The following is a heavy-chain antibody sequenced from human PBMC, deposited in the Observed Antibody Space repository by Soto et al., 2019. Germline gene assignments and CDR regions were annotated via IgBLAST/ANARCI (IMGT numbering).Heavy chain of an antibody. Sequence: SGPTLVNPTQTLTLTCTFSGFSLSTTGVGVGWIRQPLGKALEWLALIYWDDDKRYSPSLKSRLTITKDTPKNQVVLTMINMDPVDTATYYCARPYDNSGNYYGYFDYWGQGTLVTVSS. J-gene: IGHJ4*02. D-gene: IGHD3-22*01. V-gene: IGHV2-5*02. CDR2: IYWDDDK. CDR3: ARPYDNSGNYYGYFDY. CDR1: GFSLSTTGVG.